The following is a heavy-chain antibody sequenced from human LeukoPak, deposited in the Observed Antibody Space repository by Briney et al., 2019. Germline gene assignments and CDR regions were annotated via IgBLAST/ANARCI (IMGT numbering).Heavy chain of an antibody. V-gene: IGHV4-30-4*08. CDR3: ARGLRDSSGWYNWFDP. D-gene: IGHD6-19*01. CDR2: IYYSGST. J-gene: IGHJ5*02. CDR1: GGSISSGDYY. Sequence: PSQTLSLTCTVSGGSISSGDYYWSWIRQPPGKGLEWIGYIYYSGSTYYNPSLKSRVTISVDTSKNQFSLKLSSVTAADMPVYYCARGLRDSSGWYNWFDPWGQGTLVTVSS.